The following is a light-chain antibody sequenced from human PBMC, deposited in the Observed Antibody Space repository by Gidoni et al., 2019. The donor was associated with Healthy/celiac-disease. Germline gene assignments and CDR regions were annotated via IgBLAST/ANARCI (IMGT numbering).Light chain of an antibody. J-gene: IGKJ2*01. CDR3: QQYDNLPYT. Sequence: DIQLTHSPSSLSASVGDRVTITCQASQVISNYLNWYQQKPGKAPKLLIYDASNLETGVPSRFSGSGSGTDFTFTISSLQPEDIATYYCQQYDNLPYTFGQGTKVEIK. V-gene: IGKV1-33*01. CDR1: QVISNY. CDR2: DAS.